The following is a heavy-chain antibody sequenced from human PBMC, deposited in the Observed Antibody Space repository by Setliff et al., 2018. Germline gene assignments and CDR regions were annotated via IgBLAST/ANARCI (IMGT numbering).Heavy chain of an antibody. CDR1: GYPFTSYY. J-gene: IGHJ4*02. D-gene: IGHD5-18*01. CDR2: INPSGGST. V-gene: IGHV1-46*01. CDR3: ARVAGDFQGIPEGDVDTAMVFDY. Sequence: ASVKVSCKASGYPFTSYYMHWVRQAPGQGLEWMGIINPSGGSTSYAQKFQGRVTMTRDTSTSTVYMELSSLRSEDTAVYYCARVAGDFQGIPEGDVDTAMVFDYWGQGTLVTVSS.